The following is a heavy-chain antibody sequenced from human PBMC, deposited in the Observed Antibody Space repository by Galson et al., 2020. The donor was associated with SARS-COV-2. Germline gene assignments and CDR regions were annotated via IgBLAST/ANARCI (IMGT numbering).Heavy chain of an antibody. D-gene: IGHD3-22*01. CDR3: ASSGYYDSSGYYYEGFDY. Sequence: GESLKISCAASGFTFSSYGMHWVRQAPGKGLEWVAVIWYDGSNKYYADSVKGRFTISRDNSKNTLYLQMNSLRAEDTAVYYCASSGYYDSSGYYYEGFDYWGQGTLVTVSS. J-gene: IGHJ4*02. V-gene: IGHV3-33*01. CDR2: IWYDGSNK. CDR1: GFTFSSYG.